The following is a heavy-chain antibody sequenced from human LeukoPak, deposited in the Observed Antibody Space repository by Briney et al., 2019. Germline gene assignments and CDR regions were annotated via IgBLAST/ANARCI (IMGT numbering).Heavy chain of an antibody. CDR1: GYSISSGYY. CDR3: ARGVRYSYGYSRFDY. D-gene: IGHD5-18*01. CDR2: IYHSGST. J-gene: IGHJ4*02. Sequence: SETLSLTCTVSGYSISSGYYWGWIRQPPGKGLEWIGSIYHSGSTNYNPSLKSRVTISVDKSKNQFSLKLTSVTAADTAVYYCARGVRYSYGYSRFDYWGQGTLVTVSS. V-gene: IGHV4-38-2*02.